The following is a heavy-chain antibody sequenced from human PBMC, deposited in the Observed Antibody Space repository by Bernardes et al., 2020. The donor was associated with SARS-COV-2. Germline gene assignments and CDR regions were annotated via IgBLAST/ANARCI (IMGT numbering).Heavy chain of an antibody. V-gene: IGHV3-23*01. CDR2: ISGSGGST. Sequence: GGSLRLSCAASGFTFRSYAMNWVRHAPGKGLEWVSAISGSGGSTYYADSVRGRFTISRDNSKNTLYLQMNSQRAEDTAVYYCAKREYYDFWSGPIDYWGQGTLVTVSS. D-gene: IGHD3-3*01. CDR1: GFTFRSYA. J-gene: IGHJ4*02. CDR3: AKREYYDFWSGPIDY.